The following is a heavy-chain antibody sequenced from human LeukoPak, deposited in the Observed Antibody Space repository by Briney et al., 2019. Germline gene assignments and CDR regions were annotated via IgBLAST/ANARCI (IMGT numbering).Heavy chain of an antibody. J-gene: IGHJ4*01. CDR3: ARGGLQPTV. CDR2: IYHSGGT. Sequence: SETLSLTCAVSGYSISSGYYWGWIRQPPGKGLEWIGSIYHSGGTYYNPSLKSRVTISVDTSKNQFSLKLSSVTAADTAVYYCARGGLQPTVWGHGTLVTVSS. V-gene: IGHV4-38-2*01. D-gene: IGHD5-24*01. CDR1: GYSISSGYY.